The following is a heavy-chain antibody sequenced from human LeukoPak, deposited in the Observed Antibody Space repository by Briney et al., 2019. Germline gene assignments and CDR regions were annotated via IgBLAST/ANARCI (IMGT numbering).Heavy chain of an antibody. J-gene: IGHJ4*02. D-gene: IGHD6-13*01. CDR2: INHSGST. CDR1: GGSISNNTYY. Sequence: SETLSLTCTVSGGSISNNTYYWSWIRQPPGKGLEWIGEINHSGSTNYNPSLKSRVTISVDTSKNQFSLKLNSVTPEDTAVYYCAREGYGRGRSSSWYVSLLFDYWGQGTLVTVSS. CDR3: AREGYGRGRSSSWYVSLLFDY. V-gene: IGHV4-39*07.